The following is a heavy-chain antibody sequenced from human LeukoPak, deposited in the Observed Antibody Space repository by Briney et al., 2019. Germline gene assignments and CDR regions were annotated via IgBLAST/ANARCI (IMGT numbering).Heavy chain of an antibody. CDR2: IYTSGST. Sequence: SETLSLTCTVSGGSISSYYWSWIRQPPGKGLEWIGYIYTSGSTNYNPSLKSRVTISVDTCKNQFSLKLSSVTAADTAVYYCARTYGPKSPYYFDYWGQGTLVTVFS. D-gene: IGHD4-17*01. J-gene: IGHJ4*02. CDR3: ARTYGPKSPYYFDY. CDR1: GGSISSYY. V-gene: IGHV4-4*09.